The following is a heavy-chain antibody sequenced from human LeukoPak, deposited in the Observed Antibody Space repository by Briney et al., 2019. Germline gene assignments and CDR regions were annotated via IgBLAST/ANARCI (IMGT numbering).Heavy chain of an antibody. Sequence: SETLSLTCIVSADAITSHFYWGWIRQSPGEGGKGLEWIASVHHSGAEYVNPSLKSRVTTSVDTSKSQFYLTLTSVTAADTAVYFCARASFASGSYYFDLWGPGTLITVSS. D-gene: IGHD3-10*01. CDR1: ADAITSHFY. CDR2: VHHSGAE. V-gene: IGHV4-38-2*02. J-gene: IGHJ4*02. CDR3: ARASFASGSYYFDL.